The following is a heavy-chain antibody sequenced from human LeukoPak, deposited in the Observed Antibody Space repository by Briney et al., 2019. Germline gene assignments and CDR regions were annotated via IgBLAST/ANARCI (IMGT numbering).Heavy chain of an antibody. D-gene: IGHD3-10*01. J-gene: IGHJ3*02. CDR2: IYHSGST. Sequence: PSETLSLTCAVSGGSISSGGYSWSWIRQPPGKGLEWIGYIYHSGSTYYNPSLKSRVTISVDRSKNQFSLKLSSVTAADTAVYYCASGMVRGVNPDAFDIWGQGTMVTVSS. CDR3: ASGMVRGVNPDAFDI. CDR1: GGSISSGGYS. V-gene: IGHV4-30-2*01.